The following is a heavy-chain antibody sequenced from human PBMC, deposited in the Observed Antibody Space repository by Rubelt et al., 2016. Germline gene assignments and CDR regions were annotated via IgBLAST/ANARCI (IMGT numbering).Heavy chain of an antibody. CDR1: GYTFTSYA. CDR3: AMAEVGAPGKIFDY. D-gene: IGHD1-26*01. J-gene: IGHJ4*02. V-gene: IGHV1-69*04. CDR2: IIPILGIA. Sequence: QVQLVQSGAEVKKPGASVKVSCKASGYTFTSYAISWVRQAPGQGLEWMGRIIPILGIANYDQSFQGRVTINADKSTSTAYMELSSLRSEDTAVYYCAMAEVGAPGKIFDYWGQGTLVTVSS.